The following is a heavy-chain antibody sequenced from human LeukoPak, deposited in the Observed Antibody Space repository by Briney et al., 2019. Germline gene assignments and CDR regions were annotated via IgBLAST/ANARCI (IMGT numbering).Heavy chain of an antibody. CDR1: GGSINNYS. CDR2: IYPSVGT. V-gene: IGHV4-4*09. J-gene: IGHJ5*02. Sequence: SETLSLTCTVSGGSINNYSWTWIRQPPGEGLGWIWFIYPSVGTNYNPSLKSRVTTSVDTSKNQFSLQLRSVTAADTAVYYCARRLRGCTRSDCYHTSFDPWGQGTLVTVSS. D-gene: IGHD2-21*02. CDR3: ARRLRGCTRSDCYHTSFDP.